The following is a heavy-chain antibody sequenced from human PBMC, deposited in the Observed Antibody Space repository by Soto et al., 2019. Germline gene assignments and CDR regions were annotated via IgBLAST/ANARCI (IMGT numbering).Heavy chain of an antibody. J-gene: IGHJ4*02. Sequence: GGSLRLSCAASGFTFSSYAMSWVRQAPGKGLEWVSAISGSGGSTYYADSVKGRFTISRDNSKNTLYLQMNSLRAEDTAVYYCAKGTDIVVVVAATPNYFDYWGQGTLVTVSS. CDR1: GFTFSSYA. D-gene: IGHD2-15*01. V-gene: IGHV3-23*01. CDR3: AKGTDIVVVVAATPNYFDY. CDR2: ISGSGGST.